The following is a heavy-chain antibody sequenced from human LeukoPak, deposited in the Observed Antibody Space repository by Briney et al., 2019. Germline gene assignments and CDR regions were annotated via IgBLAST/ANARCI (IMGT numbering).Heavy chain of an antibody. CDR3: AKGRSGSYAYDY. Sequence: GGSLRLSCAASGFTLSSYDMSWVRQAPGKGLEWVSTISGSGSSTYYADSVKGRFTISRDNSKSTLFLQMNSLRAEDTAIYYYAKGRSGSYAYDYKGQGTLVTVSS. CDR2: ISGSGSST. D-gene: IGHD1-26*01. V-gene: IGHV3-23*01. CDR1: GFTLSSYD. J-gene: IGHJ4*02.